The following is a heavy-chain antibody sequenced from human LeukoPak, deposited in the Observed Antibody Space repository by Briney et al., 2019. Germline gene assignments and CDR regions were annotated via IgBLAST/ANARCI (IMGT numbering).Heavy chain of an antibody. Sequence: GASVTDSFKASGYTFTSYYMHWVRQAPGQGLEWMGIINPSGGSTSYAQKFQGRVTMTRDTSTSTVYMELSSLRSEDTAVYYSARDAIVVNAHGMDVWGQGTTVTASS. CDR1: GYTFTSYY. CDR2: INPSGGST. CDR3: ARDAIVVNAHGMDV. J-gene: IGHJ6*02. V-gene: IGHV1-46*01. D-gene: IGHD2-21*01.